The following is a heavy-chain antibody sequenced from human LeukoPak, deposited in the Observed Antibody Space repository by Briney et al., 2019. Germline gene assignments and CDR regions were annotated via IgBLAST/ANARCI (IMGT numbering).Heavy chain of an antibody. CDR3: ARRTGGNPDAFDI. Sequence: WGSLRLSCAASGFTFSTYTMTWVRQPPGKGLEWIGSICYSGSTYYNPSLKSRVTISVDTSKNQFSLKLSSVTAADTAVYYCARRTGGNPDAFDIWGQGTMVPVSS. J-gene: IGHJ3*02. CDR2: ICYSGST. V-gene: IGHV4-39*01. D-gene: IGHD4-23*01. CDR1: GFTFSTYT.